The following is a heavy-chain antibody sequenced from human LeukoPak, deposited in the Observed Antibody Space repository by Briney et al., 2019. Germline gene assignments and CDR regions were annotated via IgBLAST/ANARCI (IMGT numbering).Heavy chain of an antibody. J-gene: IGHJ4*02. D-gene: IGHD3-10*01. CDR3: ARDTYYYGSGSQGVDY. CDR1: GGSISSYY. CDR2: IYTSGST. V-gene: IGHV4-4*07. Sequence: SETLSLTCTVSGGSISSYYWSWIRQPAGKGLEWIGRIYTSGSTNYNPSLKSRVTMSVDTSKNQFSLKLSSVTAADTAVYYCARDTYYYGSGSQGVDYWGQGTLVAVSS.